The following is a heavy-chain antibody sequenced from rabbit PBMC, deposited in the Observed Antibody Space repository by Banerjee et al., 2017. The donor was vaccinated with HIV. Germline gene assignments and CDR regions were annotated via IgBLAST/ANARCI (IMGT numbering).Heavy chain of an antibody. D-gene: IGHD4-2*01. V-gene: IGHV1S45*01. CDR2: IYPDDDST. CDR3: ARDAGYAGSNL. Sequence: QQQLEESGGGLVKPEGSLTLSCKASGIDFSRCGISWVRQAPGKGLEWIACIYPDDDSTDYASWVSGRFTISKTSSTTVTLQMTSLTAADTASYFCARDAGYAGSNLWGPGTLVTVS. CDR1: GIDFSRCG. J-gene: IGHJ4*01.